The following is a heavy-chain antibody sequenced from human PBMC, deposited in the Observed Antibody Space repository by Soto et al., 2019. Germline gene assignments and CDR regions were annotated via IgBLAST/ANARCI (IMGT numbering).Heavy chain of an antibody. Sequence: QVHLVESGGGVVQPGMSLRLSCAASGFTFSTYVIHWVRQAPGKGLEWVAVMSYDGNSKSYADSVKGRFTISRDNSKNTLYLQMNSLKTDHTAIYYCASERGAHDVFDMWGQGTMVTVSS. CDR2: MSYDGNSK. V-gene: IGHV3-30-3*01. J-gene: IGHJ3*02. CDR3: ASERGAHDVFDM. CDR1: GFTFSTYV. D-gene: IGHD2-15*01.